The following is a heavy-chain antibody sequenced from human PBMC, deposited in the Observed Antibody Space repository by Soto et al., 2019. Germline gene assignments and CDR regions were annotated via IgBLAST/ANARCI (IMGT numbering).Heavy chain of an antibody. V-gene: IGHV3-23*03. CDR2: IDLSGTMT. Sequence: TGGSLRLSCAASGFSFSDYSMNWVRQAPGKGLEWVAFIDLSGTMTDYRESVKGRFTLSKDKSMKTVYLQMNSLRVEDAAVYYCTKDVKVYDSSDYYYPFDYWGQGTLVTVSS. J-gene: IGHJ4*02. CDR3: TKDVKVYDSSDYYYPFDY. D-gene: IGHD3-22*01. CDR1: GFSFSDYS.